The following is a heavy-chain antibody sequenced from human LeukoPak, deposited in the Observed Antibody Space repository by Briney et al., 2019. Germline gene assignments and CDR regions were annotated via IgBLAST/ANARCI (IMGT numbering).Heavy chain of an antibody. CDR3: ASSSGYSSGWSDY. D-gene: IGHD6-19*01. CDR2: INHSGST. V-gene: IGHV4-34*01. Sequence: SETLSLTCAVYGGSFSGYYWSWIRQPPGKGLEWIGEINHSGSTNYNPSLKSRVTISVDKSKNQFSLKLSSVTAADTAVYYCASSSGYSSGWSDYWGQGTLVTVSS. CDR1: GGSFSGYY. J-gene: IGHJ4*02.